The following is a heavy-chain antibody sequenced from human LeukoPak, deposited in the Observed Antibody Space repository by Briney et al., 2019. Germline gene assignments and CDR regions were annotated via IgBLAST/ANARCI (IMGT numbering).Heavy chain of an antibody. D-gene: IGHD3-22*01. J-gene: IGHJ3*02. CDR1: GFTFYIYA. CDR2: MCGSAGCT. CDR3: AKDRAYYFDTSGYYYVGAFDI. V-gene: IGHV3-23*01. Sequence: GGSLRLSCAASGFTFYIYAMSWVRQAPGKGLEWVASMCGSAGCTYYADSVKGRFTISRDNSKNTLSLQMDSLRAEDTAVYYCAKDRAYYFDTSGYYYVGAFDIWGQGTMVTVSS.